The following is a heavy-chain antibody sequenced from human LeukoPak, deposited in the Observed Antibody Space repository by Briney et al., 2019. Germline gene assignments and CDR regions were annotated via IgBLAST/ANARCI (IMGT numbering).Heavy chain of an antibody. CDR3: ARGAVLYCSSTSCYSPYYYYGMDV. Sequence: ESGRSLRLSCAASGFTFSDYYMSWIRQAPGKGLEWVSYISSSGSTIYYADSVKGRFTISRDNAKNSLYLQMNSLRAEDTAVYYCARGAVLYCSSTSCYSPYYYYGMDVWGQGTTVTVSS. CDR2: ISSSGSTI. D-gene: IGHD2-2*01. CDR1: GFTFSDYY. V-gene: IGHV3-11*01. J-gene: IGHJ6*02.